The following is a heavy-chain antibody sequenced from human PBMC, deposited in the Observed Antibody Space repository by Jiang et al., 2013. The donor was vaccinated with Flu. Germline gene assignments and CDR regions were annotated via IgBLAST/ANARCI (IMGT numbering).Heavy chain of an antibody. CDR3: AFSPYSSSWYSARNWFDP. Sequence: APEWLALIYWDDDKRYSSSLESRLTITKDTSKNQVVLRMTNMDPVDTATYFCAFSPYSSSWYSARNWFDPWGQGILVTVSS. J-gene: IGHJ5*02. V-gene: IGHV2-5*02. CDR2: IYWDDDK. D-gene: IGHD6-13*01.